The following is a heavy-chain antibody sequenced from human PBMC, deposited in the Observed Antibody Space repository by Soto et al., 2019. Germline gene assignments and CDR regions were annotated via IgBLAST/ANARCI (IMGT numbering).Heavy chain of an antibody. V-gene: IGHV1-69*02. CDR3: ARGASITMIVADY. CDR2: IIPILGIA. Sequence: QVQLVQSGAEVKKPGSSVKVSCKASGGTFSSYTISWVRQAPGQGLEWMGRIIPILGIANYAQKFQGRVTMTAEKSTSTAYMERSSLISEDTAVYYCARGASITMIVADYWGQGTLVTVSS. CDR1: GGTFSSYT. D-gene: IGHD3-22*01. J-gene: IGHJ4*02.